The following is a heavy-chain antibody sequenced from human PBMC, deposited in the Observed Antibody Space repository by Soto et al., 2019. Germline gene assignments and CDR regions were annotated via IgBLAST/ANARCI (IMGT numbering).Heavy chain of an antibody. D-gene: IGHD2-2*01. Sequence: GGSLRLSCTASGFTFSDHYMDWVRQAPGKGLEWVGRTRNKANSYITEYAASVKGRFTISRDDSDNSLYLQMNSLKTEDTAVYFCAREVVSAARFDYWGQGTLVTVSS. J-gene: IGHJ4*02. CDR3: AREVVSAARFDY. CDR2: TRNKANSYIT. CDR1: GFTFSDHY. V-gene: IGHV3-72*01.